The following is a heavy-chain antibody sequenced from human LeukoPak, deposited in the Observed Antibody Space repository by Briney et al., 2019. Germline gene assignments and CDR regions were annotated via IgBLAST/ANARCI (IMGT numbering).Heavy chain of an antibody. Sequence: SETLSLTCTVSGGSISSYYWSWIRQPPGKGLEWIGYIYYSGSTNYNPSLKSRVTISVDTSKNQFSLKLSSVTAADTAVYYCARSDLPAAGFDYWGQGTLVTVSS. CDR1: GGSISSYY. CDR3: ARSDLPAAGFDY. J-gene: IGHJ4*02. CDR2: IYYSGST. D-gene: IGHD2-2*01. V-gene: IGHV4-59*01.